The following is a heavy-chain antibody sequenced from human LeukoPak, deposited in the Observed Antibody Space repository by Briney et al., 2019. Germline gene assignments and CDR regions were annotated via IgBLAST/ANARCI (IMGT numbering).Heavy chain of an antibody. V-gene: IGHV3-53*01. CDR3: ARDGGYGSYVSPSNWYFDL. Sequence: PGGSLRLSCAASGFTVSNNYMNWVRQAPGKGLEWVSGIDSGGSTDYADSVKGRFTISRDNSKNTLYLQMNNLRAEDTAVYYCARDGGYGSYVSPSNWYFDLWGRGTLVTVSS. D-gene: IGHD1-26*01. J-gene: IGHJ2*01. CDR1: GFTVSNNY. CDR2: IDSGGST.